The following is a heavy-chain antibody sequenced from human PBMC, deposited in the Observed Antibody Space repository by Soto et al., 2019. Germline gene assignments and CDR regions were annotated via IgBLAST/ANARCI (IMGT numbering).Heavy chain of an antibody. CDR3: ARTLWFGDGNWFDP. CDR2: IYYSGST. CDR1: GGSISSGGYY. J-gene: IGHJ5*02. D-gene: IGHD3-10*01. V-gene: IGHV4-61*08. Sequence: SETLSLTCTVSGGSISSGGYYWSWIRQHPGKGLEWIGYIYYSGSTYYNPSLKSRVTISVDTSKNQFSQKLSSVTAADTAVYYCARTLWFGDGNWFDPWGQGTLVTVSS.